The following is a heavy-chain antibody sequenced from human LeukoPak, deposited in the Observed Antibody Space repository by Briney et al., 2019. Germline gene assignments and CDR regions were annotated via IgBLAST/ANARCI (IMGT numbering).Heavy chain of an antibody. Sequence: PGRSLRLSCAASGFTFSSYAMHWVRQAPGKGLEWVAVISYDGSNKYYADSVKGRFTISRDNSKNTLYLQMNSLRAEDTAVYYCNSWYGQDPYFDYWGQGTLVTVSS. CDR2: ISYDGSNK. D-gene: IGHD6-13*01. CDR1: GFTFSSYA. CDR3: NSWYGQDPYFDY. J-gene: IGHJ4*02. V-gene: IGHV3-30-3*01.